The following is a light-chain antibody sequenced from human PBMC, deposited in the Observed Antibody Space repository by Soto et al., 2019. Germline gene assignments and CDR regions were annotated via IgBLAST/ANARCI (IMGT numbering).Light chain of an antibody. CDR1: RSXRSN. CDR3: QQYKNWPRT. CDR2: GSS. J-gene: IGKJ1*01. V-gene: IGKV3-15*01. Sequence: IVLTQSPGTLSLSPGARSTLSCRACRSXRSNLALYQQKPGQAPRFLXDGSSTRATGSPARLSGSGSGTEFTLTISSLHSEDFAVYYCQQYKNWPRTFGQGTKVDI.